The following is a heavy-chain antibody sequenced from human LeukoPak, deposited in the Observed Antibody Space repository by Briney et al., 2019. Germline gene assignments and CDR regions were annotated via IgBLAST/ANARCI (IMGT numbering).Heavy chain of an antibody. V-gene: IGHV4-34*01. Sequence: SETLSLTCAVYGGSFSGYYWSWIRQPPGKGLEWIGEINHSGSTIYNPSLKSRVTISVDTSKNQFSLKLSSVTAADTAVYYCARGPGAAAAYNNWFDPWGQGTLVTVSS. CDR2: INHSGST. D-gene: IGHD6-13*01. CDR1: GGSFSGYY. J-gene: IGHJ5*02. CDR3: ARGPGAAAAYNNWFDP.